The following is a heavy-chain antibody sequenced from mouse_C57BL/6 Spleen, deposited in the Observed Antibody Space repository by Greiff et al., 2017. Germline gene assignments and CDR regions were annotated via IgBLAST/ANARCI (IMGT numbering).Heavy chain of an antibody. CDR2: IYPRSGNT. CDR1: GYTFTSYG. Sequence: VQLQQSGAELARPGASVKLSCKASGYTFTSYGISWVKQRTGQGLEWIGEIYPRSGNTYYNEKFKGKATLTADKSSSTAYMELRSLTSADSAVYFCAREGSSGSWFAYWGQGTLVTVSA. J-gene: IGHJ3*01. V-gene: IGHV1-81*01. D-gene: IGHD3-2*02. CDR3: AREGSSGSWFAY.